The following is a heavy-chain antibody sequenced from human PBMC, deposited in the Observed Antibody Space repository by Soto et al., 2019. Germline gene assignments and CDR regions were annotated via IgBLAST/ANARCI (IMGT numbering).Heavy chain of an antibody. CDR2: IYPGDSDI. CDR1: GYSFTNYW. CDR3: AKSLSSWLLAHFDY. V-gene: IGHV5-51*01. Sequence: PGESLKISCKGSGYSFTNYWIGWARQMPGKGLEWMGIIYPGDSDIRYSPSFQGQVTISADWSISTAYLHWSSLKASDTAMYYCAKSLSSWLLAHFDYWGQGTLVTVSS. D-gene: IGHD3-9*01. J-gene: IGHJ4*02.